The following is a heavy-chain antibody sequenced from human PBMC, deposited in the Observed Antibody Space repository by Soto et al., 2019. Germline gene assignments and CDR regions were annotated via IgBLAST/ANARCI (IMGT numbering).Heavy chain of an antibody. CDR3: ARVVPAAQIFDY. D-gene: IGHD2-2*01. CDR1: GYTFTSYG. V-gene: IGHV1-18*01. J-gene: IGHJ4*02. Sequence: ASVKVSCKASGYTFTSYGISWVRQAPGQGLEWMGWISAYNGNTNYAQKLQGRVTMTTDTSTSAAYMELRSLRSDDTAVYYCARVVPAAQIFDYWGQGTLVTVSS. CDR2: ISAYNGNT.